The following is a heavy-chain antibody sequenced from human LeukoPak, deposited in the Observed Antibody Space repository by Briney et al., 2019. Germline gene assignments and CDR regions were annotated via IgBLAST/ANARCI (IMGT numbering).Heavy chain of an antibody. Sequence: GGSLRLSCATSGFTFSTYSFNWVRQAPGKGLEWVSSITSTGFSIYYADSVKGRFNISRDNARNSLILQNTRVKDDATDVYYCARGTTSLDPWGKGTLVTVS. J-gene: IGHJ5*02. CDR3: ARGTTSLDP. CDR2: ITSTGFSI. V-gene: IGHV3-21*01. D-gene: IGHD1-14*01. CDR1: GFTFSTYS.